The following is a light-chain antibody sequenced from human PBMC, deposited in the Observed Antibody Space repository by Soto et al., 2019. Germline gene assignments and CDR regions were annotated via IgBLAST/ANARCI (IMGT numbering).Light chain of an antibody. Sequence: IVLTQSPGTLSLSPGERATLSCRASQTISSTYLAWYQQNPGQAPRLLIYAASTRATGVPDRFSGSGSGTDFTLTISRLEPEDFAVYYCQQYGSSPPWTFGQGTEVDIK. V-gene: IGKV3-20*01. CDR1: QTISSTY. CDR2: AAS. J-gene: IGKJ1*01. CDR3: QQYGSSPPWT.